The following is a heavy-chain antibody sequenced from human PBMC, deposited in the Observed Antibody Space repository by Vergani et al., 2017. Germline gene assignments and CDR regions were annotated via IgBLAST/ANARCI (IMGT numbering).Heavy chain of an antibody. D-gene: IGHD6-6*01. CDR3: ARIDLTARRKTVREY. J-gene: IGHJ4*02. CDR1: GYTFTSYG. Sequence: QVQLVQSGAEVKKPGASVKVSCEASGYTFTSYGISWVRQAPGQGLEWMGWISAYNGNTNYAQKLQGRVTMTTDTSTSTAYMELSSLRSEDTAVYYCARIDLTARRKTVREYWGQGTLVTVSS. CDR2: ISAYNGNT. V-gene: IGHV1-18*01.